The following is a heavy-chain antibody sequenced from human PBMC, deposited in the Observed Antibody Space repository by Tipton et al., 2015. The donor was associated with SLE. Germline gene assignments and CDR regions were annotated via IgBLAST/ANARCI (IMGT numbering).Heavy chain of an antibody. CDR2: IPASGST. D-gene: IGHD1-26*01. CDR3: ARDRIVGPTQGYYYYYMDV. J-gene: IGHJ6*03. Sequence: LRLSCTVSGGSISSGSYYWSWIRQPAGKGLEWIGRIPASGSTEYNPSLKSRVSISLDTSKNQFSLRLSSVTAAGTAIYYCARDRIVGPTQGYYYYYMDVWGKGTTVTVS. CDR1: GGSISSGSYY. V-gene: IGHV4-61*02.